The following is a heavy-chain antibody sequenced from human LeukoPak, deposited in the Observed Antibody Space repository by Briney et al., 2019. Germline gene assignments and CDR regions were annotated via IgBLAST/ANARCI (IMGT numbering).Heavy chain of an antibody. J-gene: IGHJ4*02. CDR1: GYSISSGYY. V-gene: IGHV4-38-2*01. CDR2: IYHSGST. D-gene: IGHD1-14*01. Sequence: SETLSLTCAVSGYSISSGYYWGWIRQPPGKGLEWIGSIYHSGSTYYNPSLKSRVTISVDTSKNQFSLKLSSVTAADTAVYYCARQGPVSDRYFDYWGQGTLVTVS. CDR3: ARQGPVSDRYFDY.